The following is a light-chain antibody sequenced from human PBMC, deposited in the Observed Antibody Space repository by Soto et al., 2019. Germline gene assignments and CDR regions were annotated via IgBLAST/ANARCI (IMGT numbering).Light chain of an antibody. J-gene: IGKJ5*01. Sequence: IVLTQSPGTLSLSPGERATLSCRASQNVGSRYLAWYQQKPGQAPRLLIYGTSNRATGIPDRFSGSGSGTDFSLTISSLQAEDVAVYYCQQYYSTPITFGQGTRLEIK. CDR1: QNVGSRY. V-gene: IGKV3-20*01. CDR3: QQYYSTPIT. CDR2: GTS.